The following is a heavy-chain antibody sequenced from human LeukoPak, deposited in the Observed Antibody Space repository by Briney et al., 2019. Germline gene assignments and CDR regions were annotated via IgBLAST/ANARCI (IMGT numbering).Heavy chain of an antibody. CDR2: INHSGST. J-gene: IGHJ6*03. D-gene: IGHD6-13*01. Sequence: SQTLSLTCAVSGDSISSGDYSWSWIRQPPGKGLEWIGEINHSGSTNYNPSLKSRVTISVDTSKNQFSLKLSSVTAADTAVYYCARASIAAAGPYYYYYMDVWGKGTTVTISS. CDR1: GDSISSGDYS. V-gene: IGHV4-30-2*01. CDR3: ARASIAAAGPYYYYYMDV.